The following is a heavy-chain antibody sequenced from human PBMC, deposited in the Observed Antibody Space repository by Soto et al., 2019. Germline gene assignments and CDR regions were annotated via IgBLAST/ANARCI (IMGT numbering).Heavy chain of an antibody. CDR2: ISYDGSNK. CDR1: GFNFSSYG. V-gene: IGHV3-30*18. J-gene: IGHJ3*02. D-gene: IGHD6-19*01. CDR3: AKGSGSGLVDAFDM. Sequence: EGSLRLSCAASGFNFSSYGMHWVRQAPGQGLEWVAVISYDGSNKYYADSVKGRFTISRDNSKNTLYLQMNSLRAEDTAVYYCAKGSGSGLVDAFDMWGQATMVTVSS.